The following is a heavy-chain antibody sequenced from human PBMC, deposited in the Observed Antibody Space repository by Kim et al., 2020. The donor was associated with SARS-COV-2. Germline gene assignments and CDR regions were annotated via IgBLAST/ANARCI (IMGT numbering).Heavy chain of an antibody. Sequence: SETLSLTCTVSGGSISSGGYYWSWIRQHPGKGLEGIGYIYYSGGTYYNPSLQSRVTISVDTSTNQFSLKLSSVTAADTAVYYCARHRPPTLRYFAWTEYWYPDLWGRRTLGTVS. CDR2: IYYSGGT. V-gene: IGHV4-31*03. J-gene: IGHJ2*01. CDR3: ARHRPPTLRYFAWTEYWYPDL. D-gene: IGHD3-9*01. CDR1: GGSISSGGYY.